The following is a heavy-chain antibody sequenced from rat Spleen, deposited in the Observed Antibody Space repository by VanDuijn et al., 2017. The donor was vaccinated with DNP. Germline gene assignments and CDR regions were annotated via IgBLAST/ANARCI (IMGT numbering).Heavy chain of an antibody. CDR1: GFTFSDYA. D-gene: IGHD1-7*01. Sequence: EVQLVESGGGLVQPGNSLKLSCAASGFTFSDYAMAWVRQSPKKGLEWVATIIYDGSSTYYRDSVRGRFTISRDYARSTLYLQMDSLRSEDTAAYYCDTSSYFGYEYWFAYWGQGTLVTVSS. V-gene: IGHV5S10*01. J-gene: IGHJ3*01. CDR3: DTSSYFGYEYWFAY. CDR2: IIYDGSST.